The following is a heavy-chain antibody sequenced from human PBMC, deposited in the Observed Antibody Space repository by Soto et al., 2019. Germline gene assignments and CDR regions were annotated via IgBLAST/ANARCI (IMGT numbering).Heavy chain of an antibody. D-gene: IGHD5-12*01. CDR1: GGSFSGYY. CDR3: ARIQGGYVSY. Sequence: SETLSLTCAVYGGSFSGYYWSWIRQPPGKGLEWIGEINHSGSTNYNPSLKSRVTISVDTSKNQFSLKLSSVTAADTAVYYCARIQGGYVSYWGQGTLVTVSS. V-gene: IGHV4-34*01. J-gene: IGHJ4*02. CDR2: INHSGST.